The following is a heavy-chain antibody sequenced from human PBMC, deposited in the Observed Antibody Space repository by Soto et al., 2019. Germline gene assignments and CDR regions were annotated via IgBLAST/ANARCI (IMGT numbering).Heavy chain of an antibody. CDR1: GFTFSSYA. CDR2: ISYDGSNK. D-gene: IGHD3-9*01. CDR3: ARDRNYDILTGYSLGF. V-gene: IGHV3-30-3*01. J-gene: IGHJ4*02. Sequence: LRLSCAASGFTFSSYAMHWVRQAPGKGLEWVAVISYDGSNKYYADSVKGRFTISRDNSKNTLYLQMNSLRAEDTAVYYCARDRNYDILTGYSLGFWGQGTLVTVSS.